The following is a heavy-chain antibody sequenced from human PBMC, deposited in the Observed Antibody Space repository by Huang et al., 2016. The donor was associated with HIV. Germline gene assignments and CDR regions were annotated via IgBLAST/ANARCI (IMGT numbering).Heavy chain of an antibody. CDR2: ICPTESET. V-gene: IGHV5-51*01. Sequence: EVQLVQSGAEVRKPGDSLRISCKTSGYKFSSYWIAWVRQTPGRGLELMGGICPTESETRYGLSYESQVTMSVDKSNSTVFLQWGSLKASDSALYFCTRLFPELESFYTPLYRGGTHNWFDPWGQGTLVIVS. CDR1: GYKFSSYW. D-gene: IGHD3-10*01. CDR3: TRLFPELESFYTPLYRGGTHNWFDP. J-gene: IGHJ5*02.